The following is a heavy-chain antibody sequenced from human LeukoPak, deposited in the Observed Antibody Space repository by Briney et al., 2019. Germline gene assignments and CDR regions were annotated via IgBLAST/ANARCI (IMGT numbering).Heavy chain of an antibody. CDR1: GFTFSSYA. Sequence: HPGGSLRLSCAASGFTFSSYAMSWVRQAPGKGLEWVSAISGSGGSTYYADSVKGRFTISRDNSKNTLYLQMNSLRAEDTAVYYCAKDPFYSEILTGYYNIGDYWGQGTLVTVSS. CDR2: ISGSGGST. D-gene: IGHD3-9*01. J-gene: IGHJ4*02. CDR3: AKDPFYSEILTGYYNIGDY. V-gene: IGHV3-23*01.